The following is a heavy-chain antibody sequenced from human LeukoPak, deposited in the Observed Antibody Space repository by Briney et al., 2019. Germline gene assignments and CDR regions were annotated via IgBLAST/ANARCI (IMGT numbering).Heavy chain of an antibody. CDR3: ARSYYDILTSWYFDY. D-gene: IGHD3-9*01. Sequence: GGSLRLSCAASGFTFSSYGMHWVRQAPGKGLEWVAVIWYDGSNKYYADSVKGRLTISRANSKNTLYLQMNSLSAEDTAVYYGARSYYDILTSWYFDYWGQGTLVTVSS. J-gene: IGHJ4*02. CDR2: IWYDGSNK. V-gene: IGHV3-33*01. CDR1: GFTFSSYG.